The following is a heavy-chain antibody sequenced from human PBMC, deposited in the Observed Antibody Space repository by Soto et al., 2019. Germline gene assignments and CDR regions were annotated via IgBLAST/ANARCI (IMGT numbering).Heavy chain of an antibody. CDR3: ARVHGWVVRWFDP. D-gene: IGHD6-19*01. Sequence: SETLSLTCAVSGGSISSGGYSWSWIRQPPGKGLEWIGYIYHSGSTYYNPSLKSRVTISVDTSKNQFSLKLSSVTAADTAVYYCARVHGWVVRWFDPWGQGTLVTVSS. J-gene: IGHJ5*02. CDR2: IYHSGST. CDR1: GGSISSGGYS. V-gene: IGHV4-30-2*05.